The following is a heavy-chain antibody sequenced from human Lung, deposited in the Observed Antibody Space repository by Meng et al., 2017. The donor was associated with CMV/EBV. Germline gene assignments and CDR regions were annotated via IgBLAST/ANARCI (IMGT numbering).Heavy chain of an antibody. Sequence: ASVKVSCNASGYTFTGYYMHWVRQAPGQGLEWMGWINPNSGGTNYAQKFQGRVTMTRDTSISTAYMELSRLRSVDTAVYYCARDRVPAAFRDYGMDVWGQGTTVTVPS. CDR1: GYTFTGYY. J-gene: IGHJ6*02. D-gene: IGHD2-2*01. CDR3: ARDRVPAAFRDYGMDV. CDR2: INPNSGGT. V-gene: IGHV1-2*02.